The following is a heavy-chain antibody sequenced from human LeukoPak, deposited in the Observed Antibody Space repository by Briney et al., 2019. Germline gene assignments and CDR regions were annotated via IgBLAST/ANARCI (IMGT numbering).Heavy chain of an antibody. CDR1: GFTFSNYG. J-gene: IGHJ6*04. CDR2: ISASGAGT. CDR3: AELGITMIGGV. D-gene: IGHD3-10*02. Sequence: GGTLRLSCAGSGFTFSNYGMSWVRQALGKGLEWVSTISASGAGTYYADSVKGRFTVPRDNSKNTLYLQMNSLRAEDTAVYYCAELGITMIGGVWGKGTTVTISS. V-gene: IGHV3-23*01.